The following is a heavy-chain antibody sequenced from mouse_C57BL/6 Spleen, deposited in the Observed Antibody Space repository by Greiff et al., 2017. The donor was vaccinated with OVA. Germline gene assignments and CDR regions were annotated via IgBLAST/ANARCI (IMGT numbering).Heavy chain of an antibody. D-gene: IGHD2-1*01. Sequence: QVQLKESGAELARPGASVKMSCKASGYTVTSYTMHWVKQRPGQGLEWIGYLNPSSGYTKYNQKFKDKATLTADKSSSTAYMQLSSLTSEDSAVYYCARDYGNYEGFAYWGQGTLVTVSA. CDR1: GYTVTSYT. V-gene: IGHV1-4*01. CDR2: LNPSSGYT. CDR3: ARDYGNYEGFAY. J-gene: IGHJ3*01.